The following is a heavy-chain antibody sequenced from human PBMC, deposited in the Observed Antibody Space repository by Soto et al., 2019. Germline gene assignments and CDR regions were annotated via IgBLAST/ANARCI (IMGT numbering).Heavy chain of an antibody. CDR2: IYYSGRT. J-gene: IGHJ4*02. D-gene: IGHD2-21*02. Sequence: PXATLSLTCAVSGFFISSGNYWCCIRQPPGKGLEWIGSIYYSGRTYYNPSFKSRVTISIDTSKNQFSLKLSSVTATDTAVYYCARQRTTVVTQAYFDHWGQGALVTVSS. V-gene: IGHV4-38-2*01. CDR1: GFFISSGNY. CDR3: ARQRTTVVTQAYFDH.